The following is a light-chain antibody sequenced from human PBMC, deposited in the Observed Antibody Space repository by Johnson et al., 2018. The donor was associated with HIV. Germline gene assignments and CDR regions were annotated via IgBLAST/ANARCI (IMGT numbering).Light chain of an antibody. CDR1: SSTIGNNY. V-gene: IGLV1-51*01. Sequence: QSVLTQPPSVSAAPGQKVTISCYGGSSTIGNNYVSWYQLLPGTAPKLLIYDNNKRPSGIPDRFSASKSDTSATLGITGLQTGDEANYYCGTWDGGLSIYVFGTGTEVTVL. CDR3: GTWDGGLSIYV. J-gene: IGLJ1*01. CDR2: DNN.